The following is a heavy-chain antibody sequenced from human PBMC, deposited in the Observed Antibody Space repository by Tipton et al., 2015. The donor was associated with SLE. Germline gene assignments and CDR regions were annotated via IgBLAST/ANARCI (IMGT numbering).Heavy chain of an antibody. J-gene: IGHJ5*02. Sequence: LRLSCTVYGGSLSGYWWSWIRQSPGKGLEWIGEIYPTGRTDYNPSLMSRVTISVDTSQNQFSLRLTSVTAADTAVYYCARRNSGSYYLSWFDPWGQGTLVTVSS. CDR3: ARRNSGSYYLSWFDP. CDR2: IYPTGRT. CDR1: GGSLSGYW. V-gene: IGHV4-34*01. D-gene: IGHD1-26*01.